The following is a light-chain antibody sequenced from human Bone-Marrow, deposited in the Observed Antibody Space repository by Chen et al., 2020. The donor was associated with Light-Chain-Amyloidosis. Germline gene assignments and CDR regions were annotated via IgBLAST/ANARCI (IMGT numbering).Light chain of an antibody. J-gene: IGLJ1*01. V-gene: IGLV2-14*01. CDR2: EVT. CDR3: SSYTITNTLV. CDR1: SSDVGGDNH. Sequence: QSALTRPASVSGSPGQSLTIPCTGTSSDVGGDNHVSWYQQHPDKAPKLMIYEVTNRPSWVPDRFSGSKSDNTASLTISGLQTEDEADYFCSSYTITNTLVFGSGTRVTVL.